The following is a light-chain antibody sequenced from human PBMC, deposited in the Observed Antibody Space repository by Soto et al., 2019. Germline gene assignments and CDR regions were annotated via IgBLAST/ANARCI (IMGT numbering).Light chain of an antibody. CDR2: GSS. Sequence: VLTQSPGTLSLSPGERATLSCRASQTLSSRHLAWYQQKPGQAPGLLIYGSSSRATDIPDRFSDSGSGTDFTLTISTLEPEDFAIYYCQQYGYSRTFGQGTKV. J-gene: IGKJ1*01. CDR1: QTLSSRH. V-gene: IGKV3-20*01. CDR3: QQYGYSRT.